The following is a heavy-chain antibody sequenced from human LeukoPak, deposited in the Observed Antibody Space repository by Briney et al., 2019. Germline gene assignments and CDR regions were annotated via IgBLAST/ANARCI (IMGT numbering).Heavy chain of an antibody. J-gene: IGHJ4*02. CDR3: ASLDYSSGYYGY. V-gene: IGHV3-7*01. Sequence: PGGSLRLSCAASGFMLSGSAMNWVRQAPGKGLEWVANINQDGSEKYYVVSVKGRFTVSRDNAKNSLYLQMNSLRAEDTAVFYCASLDYSSGYYGYWGQGTLVTVSS. CDR2: INQDGSEK. CDR1: GFMLSGSA. D-gene: IGHD6-19*01.